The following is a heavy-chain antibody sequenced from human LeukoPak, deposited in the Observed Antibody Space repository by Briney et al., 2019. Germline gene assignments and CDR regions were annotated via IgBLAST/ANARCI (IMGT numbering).Heavy chain of an antibody. Sequence: PLGTLSLTCAVSGGSFSTYSWSWIRQTPGKGLEWIGEINHSGSTNYNPSPTSPVTISIDRSKNQLSLKLSSVTAADTAVYYCARTYSKYRDFDYWGQGTLVTVSS. CDR3: ARTYSKYRDFDY. V-gene: IGHV4-34*01. D-gene: IGHD1-26*01. CDR2: INHSGST. J-gene: IGHJ4*02. CDR1: GGSFSTYS.